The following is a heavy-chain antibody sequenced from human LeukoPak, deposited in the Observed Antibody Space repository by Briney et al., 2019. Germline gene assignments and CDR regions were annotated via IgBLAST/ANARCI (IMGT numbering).Heavy chain of an antibody. CDR2: ISSSASTI. J-gene: IGHJ6*04. V-gene: IGHV3-48*03. Sequence: GGSLRLSCAASGFTFSSYEMNWVRQDPGKGQEWVSYISSSASTIYYADSVKGRFTISRDNAKNSLYRQMNSLRAEDTAVYYCAELGITMTGGVWGKGTTVTISS. D-gene: IGHD3-10*02. CDR1: GFTFSSYE. CDR3: AELGITMTGGV.